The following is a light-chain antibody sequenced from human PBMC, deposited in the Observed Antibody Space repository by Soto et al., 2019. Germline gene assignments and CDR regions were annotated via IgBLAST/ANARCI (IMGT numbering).Light chain of an antibody. CDR1: QSVSNSY. J-gene: IGKJ1*01. Sequence: EIVLTQSPGTLSLSPGERATLSCRASQSVSNSYLAWYQQKPGQAPRLLIYGASSRATGIPDLFSGSGSGTDFALTISRLENEDFAVYHCQQYGGSPWTFGQGTKVEIK. CDR2: GAS. V-gene: IGKV3-20*01. CDR3: QQYGGSPWT.